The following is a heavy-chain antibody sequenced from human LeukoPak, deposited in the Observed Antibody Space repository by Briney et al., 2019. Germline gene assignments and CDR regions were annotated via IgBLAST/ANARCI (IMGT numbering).Heavy chain of an antibody. J-gene: IGHJ1*01. CDR1: GFTVSDHY. D-gene: IGHD2-15*01. CDR3: ADIGGGGSNTR. V-gene: IGHV3-72*01. CDR2: IRRKSDRYTT. Sequence: GGSLRLSCVASGFTVSDHYLDWVRQAPGKGLEWVGLIRRKSDRYTTEYAASVKGRFTISRDDSTNSVYLQMSSLKSEDTAVYYCADIGGGGSNTRWGEGTVVTVSS.